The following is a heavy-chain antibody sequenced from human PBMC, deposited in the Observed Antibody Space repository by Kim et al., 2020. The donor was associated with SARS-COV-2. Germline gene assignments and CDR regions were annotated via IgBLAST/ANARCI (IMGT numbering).Heavy chain of an antibody. CDR3: TRDPDYSKGAAFDY. V-gene: IGHV3-74*01. J-gene: IGHJ4*02. Sequence: ADSVKGRFTISTDNAKSTLYRKMNSLRAEDTAVYYCTRDPDYSKGAAFDYWGQGTLVTVSS. D-gene: IGHD4-4*01.